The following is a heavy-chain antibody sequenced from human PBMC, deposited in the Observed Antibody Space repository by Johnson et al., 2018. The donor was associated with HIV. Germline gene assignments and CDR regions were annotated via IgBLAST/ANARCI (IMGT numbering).Heavy chain of an antibody. CDR2: INSDGSNT. D-gene: IGHD3-22*01. J-gene: IGHJ3*02. CDR3: AREGTYYYDNSGYNDAFDI. V-gene: IGHV3-74*03. Sequence: EVQLVESGGGLVQPGGSLRLSCAASGFTFSSYAMSWVRQAPGKGLVWVSRINSDGSNTKYADSVKGRFTISRDNAKNTLYLQMNSLRAEDTAVYYCAREGTYYYDNSGYNDAFDIWGQGTMVTVSS. CDR1: GFTFSSYA.